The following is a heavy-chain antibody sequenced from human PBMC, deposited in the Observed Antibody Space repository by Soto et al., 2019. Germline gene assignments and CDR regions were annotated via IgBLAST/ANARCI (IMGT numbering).Heavy chain of an antibody. Sequence: VXSVKVSCTASGYTFTGYYIDWVRHAPGQGLEWMGWINPNSGGTNYAQKFQGRVTMTRDTSISTAYMELSRLRSDDTAVYYCARGSGFGVAVNWFDPWGQGTLVTVSS. CDR1: GYTFTGYY. CDR3: ARGSGFGVAVNWFDP. J-gene: IGHJ5*02. CDR2: INPNSGGT. D-gene: IGHD2-8*01. V-gene: IGHV1-2*02.